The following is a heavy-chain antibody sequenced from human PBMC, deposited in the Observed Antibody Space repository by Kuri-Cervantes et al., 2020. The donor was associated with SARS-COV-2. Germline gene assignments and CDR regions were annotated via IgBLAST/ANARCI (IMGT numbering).Heavy chain of an antibody. CDR3: AKDISSSSWYSSD. J-gene: IGHJ4*02. Sequence: GESLKISCAASGLIFRDSAMSWVRQAPGKGLEWVANIKQDGSEKYYVDSVKGRFTISRDNSKNSLYLQMNSLRTEDTALYYCAKDISSSSWYSSDWGQGTLVTVSS. D-gene: IGHD6-13*01. CDR1: GLIFRDSA. CDR2: IKQDGSEK. V-gene: IGHV3-7*03.